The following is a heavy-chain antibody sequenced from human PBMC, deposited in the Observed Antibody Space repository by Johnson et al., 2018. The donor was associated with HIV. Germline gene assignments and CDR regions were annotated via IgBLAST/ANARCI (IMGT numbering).Heavy chain of an antibody. Sequence: QVQLVESGGGVVQPGGSLRLSCAASGFTFSSYGMHWVRQAPGKGLEWVAFIRYDGSNKYYADSVKGRFTISRDNSKNTLYLVMNSLRAEDTAVYFCASEVEYSSLGGVWGQGTVVTVSS. CDR3: ASEVEYSSLGGV. D-gene: IGHD6-6*01. J-gene: IGHJ3*01. CDR1: GFTFSSYG. CDR2: IRYDGSNK. V-gene: IGHV3-30*02.